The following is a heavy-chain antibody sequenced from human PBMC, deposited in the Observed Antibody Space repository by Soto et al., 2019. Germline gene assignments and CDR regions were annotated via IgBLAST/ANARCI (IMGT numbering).Heavy chain of an antibody. V-gene: IGHV3-23*01. CDR3: AKSPFRIAARQIFDY. D-gene: IGHD6-6*01. Sequence: GGSLRLSCAASGFTFSSYAMSWVRQAPGKGLEWVSAISGSGGSTYYADSVKGRFTISRDNSKNTLYLQMNSLRAEGTAVYYCAKSPFRIAARQIFDYWGQGTLVTVSS. CDR2: ISGSGGST. CDR1: GFTFSSYA. J-gene: IGHJ4*02.